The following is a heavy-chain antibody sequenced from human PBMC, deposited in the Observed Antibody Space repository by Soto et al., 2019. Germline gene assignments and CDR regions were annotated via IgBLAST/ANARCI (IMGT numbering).Heavy chain of an antibody. CDR2: INNYNGHT. CDR3: ARAEGMAPYYSYAMDV. J-gene: IGHJ6*02. Sequence: ASVKVSCKASGGTFSSYAIGWVRQAPGRGFEWVGWINNYNGHTNFAPKFKGRVSLTRDSSATTAYMELSSLTPDDSAIYFCARAEGMAPYYSYAMDVWGQGTAVTVSS. V-gene: IGHV1-18*01. CDR1: GGTFSSYA.